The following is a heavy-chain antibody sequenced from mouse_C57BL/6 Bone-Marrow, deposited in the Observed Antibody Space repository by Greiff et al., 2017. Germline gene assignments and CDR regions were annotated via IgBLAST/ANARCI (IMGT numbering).Heavy chain of an antibody. V-gene: IGHV5-6*02. Sequence: EVKLVESGGDLVKPGGSLKLSCAASGFTFSSYGMSWVRQTPDKRLEWVATISSGGSYTYYPASVKGRFTISRDNAKNTLYLQMSSLKSEDTAMYYCARRAYYDYDEAMDYWGQGTSVTVSS. J-gene: IGHJ4*01. CDR1: GFTFSSYG. CDR3: ARRAYYDYDEAMDY. CDR2: ISSGGSYT. D-gene: IGHD2-4*01.